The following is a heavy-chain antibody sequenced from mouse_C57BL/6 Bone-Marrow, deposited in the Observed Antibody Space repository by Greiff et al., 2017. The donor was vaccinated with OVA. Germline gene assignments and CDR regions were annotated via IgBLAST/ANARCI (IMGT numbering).Heavy chain of an antibody. J-gene: IGHJ2*01. CDR1: GYAFTNYL. CDR3: ARNSGFDY. CDR2: INPGSGGT. D-gene: IGHD3-2*02. V-gene: IGHV1-54*01. Sequence: VKLQESGAELVRPGTSVKVSCKASGYAFTNYLIEWVKQRPGQGLEWIGVINPGSGGTNYNEKFKGKATLTADKSSSTAYMQLSSLTSEDSAVYFCARNSGFDYWGQGTTLTVSS.